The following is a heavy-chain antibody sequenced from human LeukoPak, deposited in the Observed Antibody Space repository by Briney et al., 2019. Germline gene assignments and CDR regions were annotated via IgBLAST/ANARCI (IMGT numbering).Heavy chain of an antibody. CDR2: IYYSGST. CDR1: GGSISSYY. D-gene: IGHD3-22*01. Sequence: SETLSLTCTVSGGSISSYYWSWIRQPPGKGLEWIGFIYYSGSTNYNPSLKSRVSMSVDTSKNQFSLKMTSVTAADTAVYYCARGRGYYESTGYFDYWGQGALVTVSS. CDR3: ARGRGYYESTGYFDY. J-gene: IGHJ4*02. V-gene: IGHV4-59*01.